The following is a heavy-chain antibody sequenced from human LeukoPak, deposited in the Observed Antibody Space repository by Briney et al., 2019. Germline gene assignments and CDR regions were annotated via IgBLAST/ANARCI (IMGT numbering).Heavy chain of an antibody. V-gene: IGHV3-48*03. D-gene: IGHD3-16*02. CDR3: ARARRYDYVWGSYRYTEWY. CDR1: GFTLSSYE. J-gene: IGHJ4*02. Sequence: PGGSLRLSCAASGFTLSSYEMNWVRQAPGKGLEWVSYISSSGSTIYYADSVKGRFTISRDNAKNSLYLQMNSLRAEDTAVYYCARARRYDYVWGSYRYTEWYWGQGTLVTVSS. CDR2: ISSSGSTI.